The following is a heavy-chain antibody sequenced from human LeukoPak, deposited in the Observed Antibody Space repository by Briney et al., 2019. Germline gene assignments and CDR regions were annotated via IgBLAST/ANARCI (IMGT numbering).Heavy chain of an antibody. CDR3: ARVYRIAASIRWFDP. J-gene: IGHJ5*02. Sequence: SETLSLTCAVYGGSFSGYYWSWIRQPPGKGLEWIGEINHSGSANYNPSLKSRVTISVDTSKNQFSLKLSSVTAADTAVYYCARVYRIAASIRWFDPWGQGTLVTVSS. CDR1: GGSFSGYY. CDR2: INHSGSA. D-gene: IGHD6-6*01. V-gene: IGHV4-34*01.